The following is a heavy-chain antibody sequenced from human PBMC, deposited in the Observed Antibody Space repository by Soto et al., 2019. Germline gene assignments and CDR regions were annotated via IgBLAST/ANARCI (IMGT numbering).Heavy chain of an antibody. Sequence: PSETLSLTCAFYGGSFSGYYWSWIRQPPGKGLEWIGEINHSGSTNYNPSLKSRVTISVDTSKNQFSLKLSSVTAADTAVYYCARFAFWSGPPRTREKLKKYYMDVWGKGTTVTVSS. CDR1: GGSFSGYY. D-gene: IGHD3-3*01. CDR3: ARFAFWSGPPRTREKLKKYYMDV. CDR2: INHSGST. J-gene: IGHJ6*03. V-gene: IGHV4-34*01.